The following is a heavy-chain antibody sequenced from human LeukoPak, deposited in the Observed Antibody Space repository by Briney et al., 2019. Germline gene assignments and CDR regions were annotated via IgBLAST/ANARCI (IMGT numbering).Heavy chain of an antibody. CDR3: AREGWELPAAFDY. V-gene: IGHV3-23*01. D-gene: IGHD1-26*01. CDR1: GFTFDYYA. Sequence: GGSLRLSCAASGFTFDYYAMSWVRQAPGKGLEWVSSIRASGGSTYYADSVKGRFTISRDNSKNTLYLQMNSLKTEDTAVYYCAREGWELPAAFDYWGQGTLVSVSS. J-gene: IGHJ4*02. CDR2: IRASGGST.